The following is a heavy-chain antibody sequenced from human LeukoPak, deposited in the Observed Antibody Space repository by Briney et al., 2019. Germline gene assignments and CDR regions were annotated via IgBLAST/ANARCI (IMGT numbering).Heavy chain of an antibody. J-gene: IGHJ6*02. CDR3: ARVGYDFWSGYSQDYYYYGMDV. V-gene: IGHV3-23*01. Sequence: GGSLRLSCAASGFTFSSYAMSWVRQAPGNGLEWVSAISGSGGSTYYADSVKGRFTISRDNSKNTLYLQMNSLRAEDTAVYYCARVGYDFWSGYSQDYYYYGMDVWGQGTTVTVSS. D-gene: IGHD3-3*01. CDR2: ISGSGGST. CDR1: GFTFSSYA.